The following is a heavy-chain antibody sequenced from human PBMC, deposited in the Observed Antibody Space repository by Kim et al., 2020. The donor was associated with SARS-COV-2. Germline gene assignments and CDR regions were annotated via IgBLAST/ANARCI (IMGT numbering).Heavy chain of an antibody. Sequence: SVKVSCKASGGTFSSYAISWVRQAPGQGLEWMGGIIPIFGTANYAQKFQGRVTITADESTSTAYMELSSLRSEDTAVYYCARLVRDKSRILIAGVRGGFPISRKTGTPTHYGMDVWGQGTTVTVSS. J-gene: IGHJ6*02. D-gene: IGHD1-7*01. V-gene: IGHV1-69*13. CDR2: IIPIFGTA. CDR3: ARLVRDKSRILIAGVRGGFPISRKTGTPTHYGMDV. CDR1: GGTFSSYA.